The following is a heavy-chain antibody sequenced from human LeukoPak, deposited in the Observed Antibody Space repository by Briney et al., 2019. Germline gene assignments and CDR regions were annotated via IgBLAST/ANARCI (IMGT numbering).Heavy chain of an antibody. D-gene: IGHD6-13*01. CDR2: ISTSGAGT. V-gene: IGHV3-23*01. J-gene: IGHJ4*02. CDR3: AKDRLDGAAAEY. Sequence: KTGGSLRLSCAASGFSFSNYVMSWVGQTPGKGLEWVSVISTSGAGTYYAESVKGRFTISRDNSKNTAYLQMNSLRAEDTAVYHCAKDRLDGAAAEYWGQGTLVTVSS. CDR1: GFSFSNYV.